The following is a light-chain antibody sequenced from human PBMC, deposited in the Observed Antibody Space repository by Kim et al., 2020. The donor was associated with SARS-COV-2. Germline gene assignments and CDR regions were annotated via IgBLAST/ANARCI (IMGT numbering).Light chain of an antibody. CDR2: GAS. V-gene: IGKV1-39*01. J-gene: IGKJ2*01. CDR1: QTIIKF. Sequence: SASVGDRVTVTCRASQTIIKFLNWYQQKPGKAPKLLVSGASTLQSGVPSRFSGSGSGTDFTLTISSLQPEDFAIYYCQQTYGPPPTFGQGTKLEI. CDR3: QQTYGPPPT.